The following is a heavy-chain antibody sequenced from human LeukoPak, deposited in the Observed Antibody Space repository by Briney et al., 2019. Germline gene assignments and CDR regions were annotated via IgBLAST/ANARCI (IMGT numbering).Heavy chain of an antibody. V-gene: IGHV3-7*01. CDR1: GFAFSDSW. J-gene: IGHJ4*02. CDR3: GRETWQAYNDFWSGYVTD. Sequence: QPGGSLRLSCAASGFAFSDSWMTWVRRAPGKGLEWVANIRQDAKSKYYVDSVKGRFTISRDNAHSTLYLDMNSLTAEGTAIYYCGRETWQAYNDFWSGYVTDWGQGIVVTVSS. D-gene: IGHD3-3*01. CDR2: IRQDAKSK.